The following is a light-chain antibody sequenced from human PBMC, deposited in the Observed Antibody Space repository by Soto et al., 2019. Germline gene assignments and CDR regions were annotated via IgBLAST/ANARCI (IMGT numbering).Light chain of an antibody. CDR2: KAS. Sequence: DIQMTQSPSTLSASVGDRVTITCRASQSISDLLAWYQQKPGKAPKLLIYKASSLKSGVPSRFRGSGSGTEYTLTISSLQPDDFATYYCQQYNGYWTFGQGTKVEIK. V-gene: IGKV1-5*03. CDR3: QQYNGYWT. CDR1: QSISDL. J-gene: IGKJ1*01.